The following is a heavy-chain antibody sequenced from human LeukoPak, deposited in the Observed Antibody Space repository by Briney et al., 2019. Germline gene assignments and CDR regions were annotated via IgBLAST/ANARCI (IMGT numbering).Heavy chain of an antibody. J-gene: IGHJ4*02. CDR1: GYTFTGYY. CDR3: ARAGPHHHRITMLVVDPDSDY. Sequence: ASVKVSCKASGYTFTGYYMHWVRQAPGQGLEWMGWIYPNSGATKYAQKFQGRVTMTRDTSTSTAYMELRSLRSDDTAVYYCARAGPHHHRITMLVVDPDSDYWGQGTLVTVSS. CDR2: IYPNSGAT. D-gene: IGHD3-22*01. V-gene: IGHV1-2*02.